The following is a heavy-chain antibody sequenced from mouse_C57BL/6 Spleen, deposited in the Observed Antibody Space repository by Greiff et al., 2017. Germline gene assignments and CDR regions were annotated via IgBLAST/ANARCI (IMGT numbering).Heavy chain of an antibody. Sequence: QVQLQQPGAELVRPGSSVKLSCKASGYTFTSYWMHWVKQRPIQGLEWIGNIDPSDSETHYNQKFKDKATLTVDKSSSTAYMQLSSLTSEDSAVYYCAREYDYGQGGAMDYWGQGTSVTVSS. D-gene: IGHD2-4*01. J-gene: IGHJ4*01. CDR1: GYTFTSYW. CDR2: IDPSDSET. V-gene: IGHV1-52*01. CDR3: AREYDYGQGGAMDY.